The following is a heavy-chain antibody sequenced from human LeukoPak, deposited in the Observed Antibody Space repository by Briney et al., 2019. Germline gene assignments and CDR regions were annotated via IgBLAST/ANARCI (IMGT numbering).Heavy chain of an antibody. CDR3: AKGQELDDGVFDS. CDR1: GFTFSSIA. Sequence: AGGSLRLSCAASGFTFSSIAMSWVRQAPGKGLEWVSTIRSNGDTAYNADSVKGRFTISRDKSRKTLYLQMNSLRVEDTAIYYCAKGQELDDGVFDSWGQGTLVTVSS. V-gene: IGHV3-23*01. J-gene: IGHJ4*02. CDR2: IRSNGDTA. D-gene: IGHD1-1*01.